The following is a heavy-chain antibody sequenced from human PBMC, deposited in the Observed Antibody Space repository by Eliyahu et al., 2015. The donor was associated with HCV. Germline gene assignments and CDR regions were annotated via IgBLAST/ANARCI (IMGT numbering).Heavy chain of an antibody. CDR2: INHSGST. Sequence: QVQLQQWGAGLLKPSETLSLTCAVYGGSFSGYYWSWIRQPPGKGLXWIGEINHSGSTNYNPSLKSRVTISVDTSKNQFSLKLSSVTAADTAVYYCARGLRIFKQWLLRGKHAFDIWGQGTMVTVSS. D-gene: IGHD6-19*01. V-gene: IGHV4-34*01. CDR3: ARGLRIFKQWLLRGKHAFDI. CDR1: GGSFSGYY. J-gene: IGHJ3*02.